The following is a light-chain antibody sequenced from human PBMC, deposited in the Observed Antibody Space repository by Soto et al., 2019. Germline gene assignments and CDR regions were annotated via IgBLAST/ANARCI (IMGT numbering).Light chain of an antibody. CDR2: EVT. CDR1: SSDIGGYDH. J-gene: IGLJ3*02. V-gene: IGLV2-8*01. Sequence: SALTQTPSASGSPGQSVTISCTGTSSDIGGYDHVSWYQQHPGKAPKVMIYEVTKRPSGVPDRFSGSKAGDTTSLTVFGFQAEDEAENSCSSFAGPFWVFGGGTKLTVL. CDR3: SSFAGPFWV.